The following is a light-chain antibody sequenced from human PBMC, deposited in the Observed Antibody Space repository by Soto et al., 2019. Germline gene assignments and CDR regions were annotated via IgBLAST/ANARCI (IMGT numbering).Light chain of an antibody. V-gene: IGLV2-14*01. Sequence: QSVLTQPRSVSGSPGQSVTIPCTGTSSDVGGYNYVSWYQQHPGKAPKLMIYDVSNRPSGVSNRFSGSKSGNTASLTISGLQAEDEADYYCSSYTSSSTPYVFGTGTKVT. CDR2: DVS. CDR3: SSYTSSSTPYV. CDR1: SSDVGGYNY. J-gene: IGLJ1*01.